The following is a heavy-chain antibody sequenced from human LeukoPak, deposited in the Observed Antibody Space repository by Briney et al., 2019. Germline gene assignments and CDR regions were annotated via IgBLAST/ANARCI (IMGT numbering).Heavy chain of an antibody. CDR1: GFTVSSNY. CDR3: ARDLAVTSLGY. Sequence: PGGSLRLSCAPSGFTVSSNYMSWVRQAPGKGLEWVSVIYSGGSTYCADSVKGRFTISRDNSKNTLYLHMNSLRAEDTAVYYCARDLAVTSLGYWGQGTLVTVSS. D-gene: IGHD4-17*01. V-gene: IGHV3-53*01. CDR2: IYSGGST. J-gene: IGHJ4*02.